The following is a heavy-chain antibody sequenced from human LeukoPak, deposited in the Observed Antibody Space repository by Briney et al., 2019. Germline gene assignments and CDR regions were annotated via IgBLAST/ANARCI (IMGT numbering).Heavy chain of an antibody. Sequence: PSVTLSLTCTVSGGSISNYYWNWVRQPAGKGLEWIGRIYTSGSTNYNPSLKSRVTISVDKSQSQFSLKLSSVTAADTAMYYCARGIGYSSRFDYWGQGTLVTVSS. CDR3: ARGIGYSSRFDY. CDR2: IYTSGST. J-gene: IGHJ4*02. CDR1: GGSISNYY. V-gene: IGHV4-4*07. D-gene: IGHD6-13*01.